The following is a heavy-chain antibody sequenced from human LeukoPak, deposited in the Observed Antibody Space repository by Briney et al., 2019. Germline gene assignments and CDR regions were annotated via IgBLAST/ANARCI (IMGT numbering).Heavy chain of an antibody. V-gene: IGHV4-4*02. CDR2: IYHSGST. CDR3: ARGDGMDCSGGSCYGHDY. Sequence: SETLSLTCAVSGGSISSSNWWSWVRQPPGKGLEWIGEIYHSGSTYYNPSLKSRVTISVDRSKNQFSLKLSSVTAADTAVYYCARGDGMDCSGGSCYGHDYWGQGTLVTASS. CDR1: GGSISSSNW. J-gene: IGHJ4*02. D-gene: IGHD2-15*01.